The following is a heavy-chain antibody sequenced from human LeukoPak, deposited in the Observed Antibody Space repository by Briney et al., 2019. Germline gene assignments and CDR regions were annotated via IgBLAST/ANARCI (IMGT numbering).Heavy chain of an antibody. Sequence: SETLSLTCTVSGGSISSGSYYWSWIRQPAGKGLEWIGRIYTSGSTNYNPSLKSRVTISVDTSKNQFSLKLSSVTAADTAVYYCARDRTGSDWLPISGHYFDCWGQGTLVTVSS. CDR3: ARDRTGSDWLPISGHYFDC. CDR1: GGSISSGSYY. D-gene: IGHD3-9*01. CDR2: IYTSGST. J-gene: IGHJ4*02. V-gene: IGHV4-61*02.